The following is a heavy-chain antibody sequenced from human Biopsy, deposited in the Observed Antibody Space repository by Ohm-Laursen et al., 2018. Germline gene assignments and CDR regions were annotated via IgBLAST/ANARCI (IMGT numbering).Heavy chain of an antibody. CDR2: IYTGGST. V-gene: IGHV3-53*01. CDR1: GFTVSSTY. J-gene: IGHJ4*02. Sequence: SLRLSCAASGFTVSSTYMSWVRQAPGKGLEWVSVIYTGGSTFYADSVKGRFTISRDKSKNTLYLQMNNLTAEDTAVHYCAREGRDYWGQGTLVTVSS. CDR3: AREGRDY.